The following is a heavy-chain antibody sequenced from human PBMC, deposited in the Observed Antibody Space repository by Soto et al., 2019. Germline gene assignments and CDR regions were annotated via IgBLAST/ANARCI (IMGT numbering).Heavy chain of an antibody. Sequence: SETLSLTCTVSGGSISSGGYYWSWIRQHPGKGLEWIGYIYYSGSTYYNPSLKSRVTISVDTSKNQFSLKLSSVTAADTAVYYCARRRITMVRGVISGFDPWGQGTLVTVSS. V-gene: IGHV4-31*03. CDR2: IYYSGST. CDR1: GGSISSGGYY. J-gene: IGHJ5*02. CDR3: ARRRITMVRGVISGFDP. D-gene: IGHD3-10*01.